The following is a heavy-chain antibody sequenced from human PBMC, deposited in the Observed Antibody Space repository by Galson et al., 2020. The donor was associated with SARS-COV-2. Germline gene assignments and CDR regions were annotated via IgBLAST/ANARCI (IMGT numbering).Heavy chain of an antibody. CDR2: INWNGVRT. V-gene: IGHV3-20*04. Sequence: GESLKISCAASGFTFDEYDMSWVRQVPGKGLEWVSDINWNGVRTGYADSVKGRVIISRDNAKNSLSLQMNSLRAEDTAFYYCARNRVLGNLLYFDFWGQGTLVTVSS. CDR1: GFTFDEYD. J-gene: IGHJ4*02. CDR3: ARNRVLGNLLYFDF. D-gene: IGHD7-27*01.